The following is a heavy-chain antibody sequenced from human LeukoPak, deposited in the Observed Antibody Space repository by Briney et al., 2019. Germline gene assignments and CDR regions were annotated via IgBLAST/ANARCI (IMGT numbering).Heavy chain of an antibody. V-gene: IGHV4-30-4*07. CDR3: TRTSPYYYDSSGYYTDY. CDR1: GGSISSGGYS. CDR2: IYYSGST. J-gene: IGHJ4*02. Sequence: SQTLSLTCAVSGGSISSGGYSWSWIRQPPGKGLEWIGYIYYSGSTYYNPSLKSRVTISVDTSKDQFSLKLSSVTAADTAVYYCTRTSPYYYDSSGYYTDYWGQGTLVTVSS. D-gene: IGHD3-22*01.